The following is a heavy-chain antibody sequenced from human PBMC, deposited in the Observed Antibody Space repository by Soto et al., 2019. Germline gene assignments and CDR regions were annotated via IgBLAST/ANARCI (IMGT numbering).Heavy chain of an antibody. CDR1: GFTVSTKY. J-gene: IGHJ4*02. CDR3: ARDPWAADY. V-gene: IGHV3-66*01. Sequence: EVQLVESGGGLVQPGGSLRLSCAASGFTVSTKYMSWVRQAPGKGLEWVSVIYSGGSTFYADSVRGRFTISRDNSKNTVNLQMSSLRAEVTAVYYWARDPWAADYWGQGTLVAVSS. CDR2: IYSGGST. D-gene: IGHD7-27*01.